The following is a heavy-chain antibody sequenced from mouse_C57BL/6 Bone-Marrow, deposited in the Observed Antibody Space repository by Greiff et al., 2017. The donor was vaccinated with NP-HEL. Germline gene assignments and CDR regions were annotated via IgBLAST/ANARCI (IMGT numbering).Heavy chain of an antibody. CDR2: IYPRSGNT. CDR1: GYTFTSYG. CDR3: ARGRGTYYSNACAMGY. J-gene: IGHJ4*01. V-gene: IGHV1-81*01. D-gene: IGHD2-5*01. Sequence: VQLQQSGAELARPGASVKLSCKASGYTFTSYGISWVKQRTGQGLEWIGEIYPRSGNTYYNEKFKGKATLTADTSSSTAYMELRSLTSEDSAVYVCARGRGTYYSNACAMGYWGQGTSVTVTS.